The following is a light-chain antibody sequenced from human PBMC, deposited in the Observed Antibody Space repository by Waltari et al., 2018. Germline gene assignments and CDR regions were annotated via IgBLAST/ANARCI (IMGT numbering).Light chain of an antibody. CDR1: SSDVGVYTY. CDR2: DGS. V-gene: IGLV2-14*03. CDR3: SSYSSSTTPLI. J-gene: IGLJ2*01. Sequence: QSALTQPASVSGSPGQSITISCIGTSSDVGVYTYFSWYQQHPAKPPKLMIYDGSNRPSGVSSRFSGSKSGNTASLTISGLQAEDEADYYCSSYSSSTTPLIFGGGTKLTVL.